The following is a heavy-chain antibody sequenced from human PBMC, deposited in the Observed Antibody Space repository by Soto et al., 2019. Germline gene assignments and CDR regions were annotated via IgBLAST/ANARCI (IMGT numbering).Heavy chain of an antibody. D-gene: IGHD2-2*01. Sequence: SETLSLTCTVSGGSISSYYWSWIRQPPGKGLEWIGYIYYSGSTNYNPSLKSRVTISVDTSKNQFSLKLSSVTAADTAVYYCARMGRACTSCAFDYWGQGTLVTVSS. CDR2: IYYSGST. CDR1: GGSISSYY. J-gene: IGHJ4*02. CDR3: ARMGRACTSCAFDY. V-gene: IGHV4-59*01.